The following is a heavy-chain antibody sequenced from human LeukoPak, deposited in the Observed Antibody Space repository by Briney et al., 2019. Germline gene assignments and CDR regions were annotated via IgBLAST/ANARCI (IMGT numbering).Heavy chain of an antibody. V-gene: IGHV3-21*05. CDR1: GFKFSSYA. Sequence: GGSLRLSCEASGFKFSSYAMNWVRQAPGKGLEWVSYISSSSSYIYYADSVKGRFTISRDNAKNSLYLQMNSLRAEDTAVYYCARDRQYSGSHDAFDIWGQGTMVTVSS. D-gene: IGHD1-26*01. CDR2: ISSSSSYI. CDR3: ARDRQYSGSHDAFDI. J-gene: IGHJ3*02.